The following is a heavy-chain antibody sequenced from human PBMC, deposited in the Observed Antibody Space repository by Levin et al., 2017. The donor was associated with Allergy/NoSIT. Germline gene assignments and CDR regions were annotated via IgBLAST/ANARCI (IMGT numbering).Heavy chain of an antibody. CDR1: SDSISRSN. Sequence: SETLSLTCTVSSDSISRSNWGWIRQPPGKGLEWIGYILHTGNTNYNPSLKSRVTISIDTSRKQFSLRLNSLTATDTAFNYCARESWGSLLDWGQGILVTVSS. CDR2: ILHTGNT. CDR3: ARESWGSLLD. J-gene: IGHJ4*02. D-gene: IGHD7-27*01. V-gene: IGHV4-59*08.